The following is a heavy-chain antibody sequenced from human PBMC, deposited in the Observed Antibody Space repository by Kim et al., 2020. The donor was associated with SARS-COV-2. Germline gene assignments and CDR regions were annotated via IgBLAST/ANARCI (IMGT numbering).Heavy chain of an antibody. D-gene: IGHD6-13*01. J-gene: IGHJ6*03. V-gene: IGHV3-30-3*01. CDR1: GFTFSSYA. CDR2: ISYDGSNK. Sequence: GGSLRLSCAASGFTFSSYAMHWVRQAPGKGLEWVAVISYDGSNKYYADSVKGRFTISRDNSKNTLYLQMNSLLAEDTAVCYCARVVPYYYYMDVWGKGTTVTVSS. CDR3: ARVVPYYYYMDV.